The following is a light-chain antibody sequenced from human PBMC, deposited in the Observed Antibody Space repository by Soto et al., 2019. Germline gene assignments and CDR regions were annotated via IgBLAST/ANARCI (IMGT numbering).Light chain of an antibody. J-gene: IGKJ4*01. V-gene: IGKV3-15*01. CDR1: QSLTTY. CDR2: GIS. Sequence: EVVRTQSPATLSVSPGETASLSCAASQSLTTYLAWYQQKPDQAPRLLIYGISTRATDVPARFSGSGSGTEFTLTISGLQSEDFAVYYCQQYNKWTLTFGGGTKVDIK. CDR3: QQYNKWTLT.